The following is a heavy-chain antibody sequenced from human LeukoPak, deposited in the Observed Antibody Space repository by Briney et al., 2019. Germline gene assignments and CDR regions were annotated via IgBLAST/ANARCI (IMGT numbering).Heavy chain of an antibody. Sequence: GASVKVSCKASGYTFTSYDINWVRQATGQGLEWMGWMNPNSGNTGYAQKFQGRVTITRDTSISSAYMELSGLRSEDTAVYFCARDCSRTSCYTRFDYWSQGTLVTVSS. J-gene: IGHJ4*02. D-gene: IGHD2-2*02. CDR2: MNPNSGNT. CDR1: GYTFTSYD. V-gene: IGHV1-8*01. CDR3: ARDCSRTSCYTRFDY.